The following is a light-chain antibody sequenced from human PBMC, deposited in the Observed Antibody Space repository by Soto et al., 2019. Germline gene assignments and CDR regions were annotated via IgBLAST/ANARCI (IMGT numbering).Light chain of an antibody. CDR1: SSDVGGYIY. J-gene: IGLJ1*01. CDR3: SSYTSSSTPYV. CDR2: DVS. V-gene: IGLV2-14*01. Sequence: QSVLTQPASVSGSPGQSITISCTGTSSDVGGYIYVSWYQQHPGKAPKLMIYDVSNRPSGVPFRFSGSKSGNTASLTFSGFQAEDEADYYCSSYTSSSTPYVFGTGTKVTVL.